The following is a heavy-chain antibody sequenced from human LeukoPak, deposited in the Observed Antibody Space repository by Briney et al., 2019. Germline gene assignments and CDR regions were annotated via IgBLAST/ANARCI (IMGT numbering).Heavy chain of an antibody. CDR1: GFTFNNYA. CDR2: IGGSTGNT. V-gene: IGHV3-23*01. D-gene: IGHD3-9*01. J-gene: IGHJ6*02. CDR3: AKRRLAYQFQSQYYGMDV. Sequence: GGSLRLSCAASGFTFNNYAMTWVRQAPGKGLEWVSVIGGSTGNTYYADSVKGRFTISRDNSKNTLYLQMSGLRAEDTAVYYCAKRRLAYQFQSQYYGMDVWGQGTTVTVSS.